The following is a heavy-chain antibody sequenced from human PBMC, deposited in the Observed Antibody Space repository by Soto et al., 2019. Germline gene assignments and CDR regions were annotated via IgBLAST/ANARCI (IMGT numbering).Heavy chain of an antibody. D-gene: IGHD6-6*01. CDR3: ARGRGIAAREDWFDP. V-gene: IGHV4-34*01. Sequence: PSETLSLTCAVYGGSFSGYYWNWIRQPPGKGLEWIGEINHSGSTNYNPSLKSRVTISVDTSKNQFSLKLSSVTAADTAEYYCARGRGIAAREDWFDPWGQGTLVTVSS. CDR2: INHSGST. CDR1: GGSFSGYY. J-gene: IGHJ5*02.